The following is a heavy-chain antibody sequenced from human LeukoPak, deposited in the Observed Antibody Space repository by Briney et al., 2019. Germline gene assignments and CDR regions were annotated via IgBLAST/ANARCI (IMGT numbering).Heavy chain of an antibody. D-gene: IGHD5-18*01. CDR3: AKADTAMVTCDY. J-gene: IGHJ4*02. CDR2: IRFDGSNQ. Sequence: GGSLRLSCAPSGFSFSNYGMHWVRQAPGKGLEWVAFIRFDGSNQFYADSVKGRFTVSRDNSKITLHLQMNSLRAEDTAVYYCAKADTAMVTCDYWGQGTLVTVSS. CDR1: GFSFSNYG. V-gene: IGHV3-30*02.